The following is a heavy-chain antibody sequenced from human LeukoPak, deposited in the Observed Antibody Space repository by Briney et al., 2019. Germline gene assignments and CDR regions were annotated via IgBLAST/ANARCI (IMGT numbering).Heavy chain of an antibody. CDR2: ISAYNGNT. Sequence: EASVKVSSKASGYTFTIYGISWVRQAPGQGGEWMGWISAYNGNTNYAQKLQGRVTMTTDTSTSTAYMELRSLRSDDTAVYYCARAAGNYDILTGYTSSAFDIWGQGTMVTVSS. CDR3: ARAAGNYDILTGYTSSAFDI. V-gene: IGHV1-18*04. CDR1: GYTFTIYG. D-gene: IGHD3-9*01. J-gene: IGHJ3*02.